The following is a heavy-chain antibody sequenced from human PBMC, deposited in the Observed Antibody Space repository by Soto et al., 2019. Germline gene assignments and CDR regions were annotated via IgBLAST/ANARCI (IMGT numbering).Heavy chain of an antibody. CDR2: ISYDGSNK. CDR1: GFTFSSYG. Sequence: QVQLVESGGGVVQPGRSLRLSCAASGFTFSSYGMHWVRQAPGKGLEWVAVISYDGSNKYYADSVKGRFTISRDNSKNTLYLQMNSLRAEDTAVYYCAKEAGIAASRPYWYFDLWGRGTLVTVSS. V-gene: IGHV3-30*18. D-gene: IGHD6-13*01. J-gene: IGHJ2*01. CDR3: AKEAGIAASRPYWYFDL.